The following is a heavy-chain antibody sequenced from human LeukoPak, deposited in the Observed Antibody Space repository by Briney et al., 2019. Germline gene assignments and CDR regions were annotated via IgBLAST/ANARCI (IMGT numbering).Heavy chain of an antibody. D-gene: IGHD3-9*01. J-gene: IGHJ3*02. CDR1: GFTFSSYW. Sequence: GSLRLSCAASGFTFSSYWMSWVRQAPGKGLEWVANIKQDGSEKYYVDSVKGRFTISRDNAKNSLYLQMNSLRAEDTAVYYCAREGRYFDWLPYDDAFDIWGQGTMVTVSS. CDR3: AREGRYFDWLPYDDAFDI. V-gene: IGHV3-7*01. CDR2: IKQDGSEK.